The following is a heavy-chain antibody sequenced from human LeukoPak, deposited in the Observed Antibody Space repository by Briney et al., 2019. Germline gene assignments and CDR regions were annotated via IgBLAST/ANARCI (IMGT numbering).Heavy chain of an antibody. Sequence: SETLSLTCAVYGGSFSGYYWSWIRQPPGKGLEWIGEINHSGSTNYNPSLKSRVTISVDTSKNQFSLKLSSVTAADTAVYYCARASSRSHDYYYYMDVWGRGTTVTVSS. CDR2: INHSGST. CDR1: GGSFSGYY. CDR3: ARASSRSHDYYYYMDV. V-gene: IGHV4-34*01. J-gene: IGHJ6*03.